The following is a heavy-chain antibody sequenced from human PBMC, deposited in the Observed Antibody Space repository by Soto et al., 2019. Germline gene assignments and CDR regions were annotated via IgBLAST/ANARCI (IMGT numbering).Heavy chain of an antibody. Sequence: PGGSLRLSCAASGFTFSSYSMNWVRQAPGKGAEWVSSISSSSSYIYYADSVKGRFTISRDNAKNSLYLQMNSLRAEDTAVYYCARDQYYYDSSGYYDHWGQGTLVTVSS. CDR3: ARDQYYYDSSGYYDH. J-gene: IGHJ5*02. CDR1: GFTFSSYS. CDR2: ISSSSSYI. V-gene: IGHV3-21*01. D-gene: IGHD3-22*01.